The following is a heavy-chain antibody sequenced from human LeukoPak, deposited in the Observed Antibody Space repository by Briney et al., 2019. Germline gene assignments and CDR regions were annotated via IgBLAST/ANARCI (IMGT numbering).Heavy chain of an antibody. V-gene: IGHV1-69*13. D-gene: IGHD6-13*01. J-gene: IGHJ4*02. CDR1: GGTFSSYA. CDR3: ASRGIAAAGSHDY. CDR2: IIPIFGTA. Sequence: GASVKVSCKGSGGTFSSYAISWVRQAPGQGLEWMGGIIPIFGTANYAQKFQGRVTITADESTSTAYMELSSLRSEDTAVYYCASRGIAAAGSHDYWGQGTLVTVPS.